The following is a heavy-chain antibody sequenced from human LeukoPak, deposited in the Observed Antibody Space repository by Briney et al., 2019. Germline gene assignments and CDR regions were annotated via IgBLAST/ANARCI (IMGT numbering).Heavy chain of an antibody. J-gene: IGHJ5*02. CDR2: INPSGGST. D-gene: IGHD4-17*01. CDR1: GYTFTSYY. V-gene: IGHV1-46*01. CDR3: ARGGHDYGDYGPNEAHSWFDP. Sequence: ASVKVSCKASGYTFTSYYVHWVRQAPGQGLEWMGIINPSGGSTSYAQKFQGRVTMTRDTSTSTVYMELSSLRSEDTAVYYRARGGHDYGDYGPNEAHSWFDPWGQGTLVTVSS.